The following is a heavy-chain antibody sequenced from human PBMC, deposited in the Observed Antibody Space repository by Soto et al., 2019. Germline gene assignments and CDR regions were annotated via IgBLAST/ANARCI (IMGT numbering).Heavy chain of an antibody. D-gene: IGHD3-22*01. CDR3: ARDKVIFRDSSGYYSKLFDY. J-gene: IGHJ4*02. CDR1: GDTFTTYD. V-gene: IGHV1-8*01. CDR2: INPNSGNI. Sequence: ASVKVSCKASGDTFTTYDINWLRQATGHGLEWMGWINPNSGNIGYAQKFQGRVTMTRDTSTSTVYMELSSLRSEDTAVYYCARDKVIFRDSSGYYSKLFDYWGQGTLVTVSS.